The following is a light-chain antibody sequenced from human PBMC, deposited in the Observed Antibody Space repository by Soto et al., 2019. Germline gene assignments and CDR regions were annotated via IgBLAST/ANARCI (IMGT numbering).Light chain of an antibody. CDR1: QSISSW. Sequence: DIQMTQSPSTLSASVVDRVTITCRASQSISSWLAWYQQKPGKAPKLLISGATTLQSGVPSRFSGSGSGTNFTLTISSLQPEDFATYYCQQFKSYVSFGQGTKVDIK. J-gene: IGKJ1*01. CDR2: GAT. CDR3: QQFKSYVS. V-gene: IGKV1-5*01.